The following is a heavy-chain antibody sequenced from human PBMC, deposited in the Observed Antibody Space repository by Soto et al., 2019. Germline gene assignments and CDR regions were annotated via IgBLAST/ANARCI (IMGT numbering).Heavy chain of an antibody. J-gene: IGHJ4*02. V-gene: IGHV3-30*18. D-gene: IGHD3-10*01. Sequence: GGSLRLSCATSGFTFSGYGMHWVRQAPGKGLEWVAVISYDGSNTYYADSVKGRFTISRDNSKNTLFMQMNSLRTEDTAVYYCAKDPRGTYYYGSGSYTYYFDLWGQGTLVTVSS. CDR3: AKDPRGTYYYGSGSYTYYFDL. CDR1: GFTFSGYG. CDR2: ISYDGSNT.